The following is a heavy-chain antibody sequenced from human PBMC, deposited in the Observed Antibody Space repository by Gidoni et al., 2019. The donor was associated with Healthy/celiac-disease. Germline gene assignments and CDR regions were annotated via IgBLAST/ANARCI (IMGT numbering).Heavy chain of an antibody. CDR1: GGSFSGYY. D-gene: IGHD2-2*02. Sequence: QVQLQQWGAGLLKPSETLSLTCAVYGGSFSGYYWSWIRQPPGKGLEWIGEINHSGSTNYNPSLKSRVTISVDTSKNQFSLKLSSVTAADTAVYYCARGLDCSSTSCYTGHWFDPWGQGILVTVSS. CDR3: ARGLDCSSTSCYTGHWFDP. J-gene: IGHJ5*02. CDR2: INHSGST. V-gene: IGHV4-34*01.